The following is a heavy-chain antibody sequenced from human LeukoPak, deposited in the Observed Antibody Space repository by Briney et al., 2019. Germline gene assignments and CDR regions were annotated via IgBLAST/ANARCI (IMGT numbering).Heavy chain of an antibody. CDR1: GFTVSSNY. Sequence: PGGSLRLSCAASGFTVSSNYMSWVRQAPGKGLEWVSVIYSGGSTYYADSVKGRLTISRDNSKNTLYLEMNSQRAEDTAVYYCAACYDSSGYYDYWGQGTLVTVSS. D-gene: IGHD3-22*01. V-gene: IGHV3-53*01. CDR2: IYSGGST. J-gene: IGHJ4*02. CDR3: AACYDSSGYYDY.